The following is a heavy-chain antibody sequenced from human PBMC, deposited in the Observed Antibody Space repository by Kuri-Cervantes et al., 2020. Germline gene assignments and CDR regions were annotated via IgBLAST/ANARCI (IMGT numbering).Heavy chain of an antibody. D-gene: IGHD1-26*01. CDR1: GGSISSGDYY. V-gene: IGHV4-30-4*01. CDR2: IYYSGST. CDR3: ARISIVGAIADY. Sequence: SETLSLTCTVSGGSISSGDYYWSWIRQPPGKGLEWIGYIYYSGSTYYNPSLKSRVTMSVDTSKNQFSLKLSSVTAADTAVYYCARISIVGAIADYWGQGTLVTVSS. J-gene: IGHJ4*02.